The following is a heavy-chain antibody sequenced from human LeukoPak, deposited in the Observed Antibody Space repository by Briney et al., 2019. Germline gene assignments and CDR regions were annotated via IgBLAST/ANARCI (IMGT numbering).Heavy chain of an antibody. V-gene: IGHV3-23*01. CDR2: ISGSGGST. J-gene: IGHJ4*02. CDR1: GFTFSSYA. D-gene: IGHD4-17*01. CDR3: AKDLTTVTTWHYFDY. Sequence: GRSLRLSCAASGFTFSSYAMSWVRQAPGKGLEWVSVISGSGGSTYYADSVKGRFTISRDNSKKTLYLQMNSLRAEDTAVYYCAKDLTTVTTWHYFDYWGQGTLVTVSS.